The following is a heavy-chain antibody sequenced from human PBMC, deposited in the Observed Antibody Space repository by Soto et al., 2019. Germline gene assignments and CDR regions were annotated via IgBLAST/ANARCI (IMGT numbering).Heavy chain of an antibody. V-gene: IGHV3-53*01. CDR1: GFTVSSNY. CDR2: IYSGGST. J-gene: IGHJ6*02. CDR3: ARDFFWCSGGSCYSVGSDV. Sequence: PGGSLRLSCAASGFTVSSNYMSWVRQAPGKGLEWVSVIYSGGSTYYADSVKSRFTISRDNSKNKLYLQMNSLRAEDTAVYYCARDFFWCSGGSCYSVGSDVWGQGTTVTVSS. D-gene: IGHD2-15*01.